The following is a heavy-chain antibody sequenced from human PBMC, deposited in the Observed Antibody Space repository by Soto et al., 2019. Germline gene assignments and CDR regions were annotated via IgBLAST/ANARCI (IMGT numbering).Heavy chain of an antibody. J-gene: IGHJ4*02. CDR3: ARAPDDITMVRRVIIHFDY. CDR2: INPSGGST. Sequence: QVQLVQSGAEVKKPGASVKVSCKASGYTFTSYYMHWVRQAPGQGLEWMGIINPSGGSTSYAQKFQGRVTMTRDTSTSTVYMELSSLRSEDTAVYYCARAPDDITMVRRVIIHFDYWGQGTLVTVSS. CDR1: GYTFTSYY. D-gene: IGHD3-10*01. V-gene: IGHV1-46*03.